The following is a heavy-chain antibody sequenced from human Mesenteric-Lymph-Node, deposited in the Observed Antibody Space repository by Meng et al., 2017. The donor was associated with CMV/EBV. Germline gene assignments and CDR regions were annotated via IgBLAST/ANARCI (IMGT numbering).Heavy chain of an antibody. D-gene: IGHD3-22*01. J-gene: IGHJ6*02. CDR3: ARGYYASGGYYNYYHGLDV. V-gene: IGHV1-46*01. CDR2: INPSGGST. Sequence: ASVKVSCKASGGTFTSYYMHWVRQAPGQGLEWMGIINPSGGSTSYAQKFQGRVTMTRDTSTSTVYMELSSLRSEDTAVYYCARGYYASGGYYNYYHGLDVWGQGTTVTVSS. CDR1: GGTFTSYY.